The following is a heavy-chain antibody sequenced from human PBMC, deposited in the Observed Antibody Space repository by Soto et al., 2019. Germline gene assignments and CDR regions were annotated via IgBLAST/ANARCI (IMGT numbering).Heavy chain of an antibody. J-gene: IGHJ6*02. CDR1: GYTFAHYG. V-gene: IGHV1-18*01. CDR2: ISAYNGNT. D-gene: IGHD2-2*01. Sequence: QVQLVQSGAEVKKPGASVKVSCKASGYTFAHYGIGWGRQAPGQGRVWVGWISAYNGNTHHAQNLQGRVPMTTDTSTNTAYMELRSLRSDDTAVYYCARGGQECSSTGCSYNYDGMDVWGQGTTVTVSS. CDR3: ARGGQECSSTGCSYNYDGMDV.